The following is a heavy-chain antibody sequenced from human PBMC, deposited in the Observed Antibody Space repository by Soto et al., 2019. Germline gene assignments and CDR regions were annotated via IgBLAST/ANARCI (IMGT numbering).Heavy chain of an antibody. CDR3: ARGDVDDYGDYGYYYGMDV. J-gene: IGHJ6*02. V-gene: IGHV4-31*03. D-gene: IGHD4-17*01. CDR2: IYYSGST. CDR1: GGSISSGGYY. Sequence: QVQLQESGPGLVKPSQTLSLTCTVSGGSISSGGYYWSWIRQHPGKGLEWIGYIYYSGSTYYNPSLKSRVTISVDTSKNQFSLKLSSVTAADTAVYYCARGDVDDYGDYGYYYGMDVWGQGTTVTVSS.